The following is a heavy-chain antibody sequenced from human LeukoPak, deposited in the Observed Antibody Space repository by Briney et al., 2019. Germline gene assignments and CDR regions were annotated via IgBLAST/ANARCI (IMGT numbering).Heavy chain of an antibody. CDR2: IYSDAINT. D-gene: IGHD1-26*01. J-gene: IGHJ5*02. Sequence: PGGSLRLSCAASGFTFSSYGMHWVRQAPGEGLEWVAYIYSDAINTKYADSVKGRFTVSRDNSKNTLYLQMNSLRAEDTAVYYCARDGNIVGATHNWFDPWGQGTLVTVSS. CDR3: ARDGNIVGATHNWFDP. CDR1: GFTFSSYG. V-gene: IGHV3-30*19.